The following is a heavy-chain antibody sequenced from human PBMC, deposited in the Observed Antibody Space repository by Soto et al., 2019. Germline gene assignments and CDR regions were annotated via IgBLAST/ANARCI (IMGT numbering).Heavy chain of an antibody. D-gene: IGHD2-2*01. V-gene: IGHV3-33*01. CDR3: ARDLGYCSSTSCYGPYYYGMDV. J-gene: IGHJ6*02. CDR2: IWYDGSNK. CDR1: GFTFSSYG. Sequence: QVQLVESGGGVVQPGRSLRLSCAASGFTFSSYGMHWVRQAPGKGLEWVAVIWYDGSNKYYADSVKGRFNISRDNSKNTLYLQRNSLRAEDTAVYYCARDLGYCSSTSCYGPYYYGMDVWGQGTTVTVSS.